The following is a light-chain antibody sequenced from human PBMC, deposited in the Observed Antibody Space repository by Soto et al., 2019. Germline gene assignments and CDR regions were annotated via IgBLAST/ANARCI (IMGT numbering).Light chain of an antibody. CDR2: GAS. V-gene: IGKV3-20*01. J-gene: IGKJ2*03. Sequence: EIVLTQSPGTLSLSPGERATLSCRASQSVSSSYLAWYQQKPGQPPRLLIYGASSRATGIPARFSGSGSGTDVTLTISRLEPEDFAVYYCQQYGSSPPYGFGQGTKLEIK. CDR1: QSVSSSY. CDR3: QQYGSSPPYG.